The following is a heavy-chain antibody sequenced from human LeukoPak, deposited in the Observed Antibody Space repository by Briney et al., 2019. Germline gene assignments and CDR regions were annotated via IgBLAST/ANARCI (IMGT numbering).Heavy chain of an antibody. CDR1: GGTFSSYA. CDR2: IIPIFGTA. J-gene: IGHJ5*02. Sequence: ASVKVSCKASGGTFSSYAISWVRQAPGQGLEWMGGIIPIFGTANYAQKFQGRVTITTDESTGTAYMELSSLRSEDTAVYYCARGGSSSSGWFDPWGQGTLVTVSS. CDR3: ARGGSSSSGWFDP. D-gene: IGHD6-6*01. V-gene: IGHV1-69*05.